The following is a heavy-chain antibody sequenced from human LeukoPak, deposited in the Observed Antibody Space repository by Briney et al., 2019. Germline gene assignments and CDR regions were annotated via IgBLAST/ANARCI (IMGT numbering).Heavy chain of an antibody. J-gene: IGHJ6*03. Sequence: GGSLRLSCAGSGFTFSSYWMSWVRQAPGKGLEWVANIKQDGSEKYYVDSVKGRFTISRDNAKNSLYLQMNSLRAEDTAVYYCARVGATYYYYYMDVWGKGTTVTVSS. V-gene: IGHV3-7*01. D-gene: IGHD1-26*01. CDR2: IKQDGSEK. CDR1: GFTFSSYW. CDR3: ARVGATYYYYYMDV.